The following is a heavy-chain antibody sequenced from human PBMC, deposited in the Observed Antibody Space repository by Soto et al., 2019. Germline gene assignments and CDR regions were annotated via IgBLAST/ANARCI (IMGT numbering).Heavy chain of an antibody. CDR1: GFTFSSYA. D-gene: IGHD3-9*01. CDR2: ISGSGGST. V-gene: IGHV3-23*01. CDR3: AHSYDILTGPNEY. J-gene: IGHJ4*02. Sequence: GGSLRLSCAASGFTFSSYAMSWVRQAPGKGLEWVSAISGSGGSTYYADSVKGRFTISRDNSKNTLYLQMNSLRAEDTAVYYCAHSYDILTGPNEYWGQGTLVTVSS.